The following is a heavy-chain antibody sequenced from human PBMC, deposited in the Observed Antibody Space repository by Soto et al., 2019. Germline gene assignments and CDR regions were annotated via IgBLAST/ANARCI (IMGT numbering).Heavy chain of an antibody. CDR1: GYTFTSYA. Sequence: RASVKVSCKASGYTFTSYAMHWVRQAPGQRLEWMGWINAGNGNTKYSQKFQGRVTITRDTSASTAYMELSSLRSEDTAVYYCASIPMTTVSLVMDVWGQGTTVTVSS. V-gene: IGHV1-3*01. D-gene: IGHD4-4*01. J-gene: IGHJ6*02. CDR3: ASIPMTTVSLVMDV. CDR2: INAGNGNT.